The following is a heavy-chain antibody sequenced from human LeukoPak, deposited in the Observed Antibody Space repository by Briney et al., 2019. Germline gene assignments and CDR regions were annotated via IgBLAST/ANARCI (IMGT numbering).Heavy chain of an antibody. V-gene: IGHV3-30-3*01. CDR1: GFTFSSYA. D-gene: IGHD4-23*01. CDR2: ISYDGSNK. Sequence: GGSLRLSCAASGFTFSSYAMHWVRQAPGKGLEWVAVISYDGSNKYYADSVKGRFTISRDNSKNTLYLQMNSLRAEDTAVYYCARAIGYGGNPTADAFDIWGQGTMVTVS. CDR3: ARAIGYGGNPTADAFDI. J-gene: IGHJ3*02.